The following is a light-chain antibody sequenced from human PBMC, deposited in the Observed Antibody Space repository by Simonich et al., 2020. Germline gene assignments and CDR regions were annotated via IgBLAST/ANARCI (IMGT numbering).Light chain of an antibody. CDR3: SSYTSSSTLLV. V-gene: IGLV2-14*03. Sequence: QSALTQPASVSGSPGQSITISCTGTSSDVGGYNYVSWYQQHPGKAPKLMIYDVSNRPSGVSKRCSGSKSGNTASLTISGLQAEDEADYYCSSYTSSSTLLVFGGGTKLTVL. CDR1: SSDVGGYNY. CDR2: DVS. J-gene: IGLJ2*01.